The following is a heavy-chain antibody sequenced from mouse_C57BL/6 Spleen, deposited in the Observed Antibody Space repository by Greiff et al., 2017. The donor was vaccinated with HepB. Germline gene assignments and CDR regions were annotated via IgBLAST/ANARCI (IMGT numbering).Heavy chain of an antibody. Sequence: VQLQQSGPELVKPGASVKISCKASGYAFSSSWMNWVKQRPGKGLEWIGRIYPGDGDTNYNGKFKGKATLTADKSSSKAYMQLSSLTSEDSAVYFCARWGNYFYFDYWGQGTTLTVSS. CDR2: IYPGDGDT. CDR3: ARWGNYFYFDY. V-gene: IGHV1-82*01. CDR1: GYAFSSSW. J-gene: IGHJ2*01. D-gene: IGHD2-1*01.